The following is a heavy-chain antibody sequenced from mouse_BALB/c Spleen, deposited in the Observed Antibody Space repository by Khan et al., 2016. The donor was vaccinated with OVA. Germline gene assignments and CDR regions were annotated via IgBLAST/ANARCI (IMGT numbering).Heavy chain of an antibody. CDR1: GYTFTDYA. V-gene: IGHV1S137*01. D-gene: IGHD2-3*01. Sequence: QVQLQQSGPELVRPGVSVKISCKGSGYTFTDYAMYWVKQSHAKSLEWIGLISTYSGNTNYNQNFRGKATMTVDKSSSTAYMELARLTSEDSAIXYCARPAYDGYYDYWGQGTTLTVSS. J-gene: IGHJ2*01. CDR3: ARPAYDGYYDY. CDR2: ISTYSGNT.